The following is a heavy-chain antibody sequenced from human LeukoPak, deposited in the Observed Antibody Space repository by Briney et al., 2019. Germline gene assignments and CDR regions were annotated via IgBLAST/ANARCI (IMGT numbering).Heavy chain of an antibody. J-gene: IGHJ1*01. V-gene: IGHV1-18*01. D-gene: IGHD2-2*01. CDR1: GYTFTSYG. Sequence: GASVKVSCKASGYTFTSYGISWVRQAPGQGLEWMGWISAYNGNTNYAQKLQGRVTMTTDTSTSTAYMELRSLRSDDTAVYYCARAWGAGYCSSTSCYAYFQHWGQGTLVTVSS. CDR2: ISAYNGNT. CDR3: ARAWGAGYCSSTSCYAYFQH.